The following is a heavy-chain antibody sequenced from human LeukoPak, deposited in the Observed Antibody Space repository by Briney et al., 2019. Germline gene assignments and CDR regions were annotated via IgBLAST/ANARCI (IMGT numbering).Heavy chain of an antibody. CDR2: IRYDGSNK. CDR3: AKDTTPPKAGFDP. Sequence: GGSLRLSCAASGFTFSSYGMHWVRQAPGKGLEWVAFIRYDGSNKYYADSVKGRFTISRDNSKNTLYLQMNSLRAEDTAVYYCAKDTTPPKAGFDPWGQGTLGTVSS. J-gene: IGHJ5*02. V-gene: IGHV3-30*02. D-gene: IGHD1-14*01. CDR1: GFTFSSYG.